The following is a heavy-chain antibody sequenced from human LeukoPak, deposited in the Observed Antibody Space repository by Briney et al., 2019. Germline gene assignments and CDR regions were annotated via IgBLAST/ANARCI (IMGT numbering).Heavy chain of an antibody. CDR3: AREAKVGGALQY. D-gene: IGHD1-26*01. J-gene: IGHJ4*02. CDR1: GFTFSDYW. CDR2: INTDGSFT. V-gene: IGHV3-74*01. Sequence: GGSLRLSCAASGFTFSDYWMHWVRQAPGRGRVWVSRINTDGSFTRYADSVQGRFTISRDTAKNTLFLQMNSLRAEDTAVYYCAREAKVGGALQYWGQGILVTVSS.